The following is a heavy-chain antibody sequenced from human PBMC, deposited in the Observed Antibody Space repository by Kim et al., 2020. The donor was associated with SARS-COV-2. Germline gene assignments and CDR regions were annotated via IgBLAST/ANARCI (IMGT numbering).Heavy chain of an antibody. Sequence: GGSLRLSCAASGFTFSSYGMHWVRQAPGKGLEWVAVISYDGSNKYYADSVKGRFTISRDNSKNTLYLQMNSLRAEDTAVYYCAKDFPSNRIQLWLRYYYYGMDVWGQGTTVTVSS. CDR3: AKDFPSNRIQLWLRYYYYGMDV. CDR2: ISYDGSNK. CDR1: GFTFSSYG. V-gene: IGHV3-30*18. J-gene: IGHJ6*02. D-gene: IGHD5-18*01.